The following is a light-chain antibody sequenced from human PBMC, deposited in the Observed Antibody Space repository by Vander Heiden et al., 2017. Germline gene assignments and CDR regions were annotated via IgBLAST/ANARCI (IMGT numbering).Light chain of an antibody. J-gene: IGLJ2*01. CDR2: DKG. V-gene: IGLV3-19*01. Sequence: SSELTQHPAVSVALRQTLRITCEGDSIRSDCANWYQQKAGQAPVLVIYDKGKRPSGIPDRVSGFNSGNAASLTITGVEAGDDADYYCTARDSSGDLVLFGGGTKLTVL. CDR1: SIRSDC. CDR3: TARDSSGDLVL.